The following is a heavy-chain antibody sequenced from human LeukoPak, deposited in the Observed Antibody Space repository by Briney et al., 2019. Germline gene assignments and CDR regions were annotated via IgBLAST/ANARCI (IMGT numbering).Heavy chain of an antibody. CDR3: ARFTNGWFDP. J-gene: IGHJ5*02. CDR1: GGSISSYY. D-gene: IGHD2-8*01. V-gene: IGHV4-59*01. Sequence: ASETLSLTCTVSGGSISSYYWSWIRQPPGKGLEWIGYIYYSGSTNYNPPLKSRVTISVDTSKNQFSLKLSSVTAADTAVYYCARFTNGWFDPWGQGTLVTVSS. CDR2: IYYSGST.